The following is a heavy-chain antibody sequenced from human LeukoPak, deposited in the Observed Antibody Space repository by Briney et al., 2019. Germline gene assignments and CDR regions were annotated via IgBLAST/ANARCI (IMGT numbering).Heavy chain of an antibody. CDR2: IYPGDSDT. D-gene: IGHD2-2*01. Sequence: GESLKISCKGSGYSFTSYWLGWVRQMPGKGLEWMGIIYPGDSDTRYSPSFQGQVTISADKSISTAYLQWSSLKASDTAMYYCARRPRYCSSTSCYDVLGFDPWGQGTLVTVSS. V-gene: IGHV5-51*01. J-gene: IGHJ5*02. CDR1: GYSFTSYW. CDR3: ARRPRYCSSTSCYDVLGFDP.